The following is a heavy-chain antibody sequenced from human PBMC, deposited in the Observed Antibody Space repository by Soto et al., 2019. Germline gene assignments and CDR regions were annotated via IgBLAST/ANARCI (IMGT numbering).Heavy chain of an antibody. CDR3: ARHFSGYDAVDI. D-gene: IGHD3-10*01. CDR2: IYYSGST. Sequence: SDMLSITCTLPGGSISRYYWTWIRQPPGKGLEWIGYIYYSGSTNYNPSLKSRVTISVDTSKNQFSLKLSSVTAADTAVYYCARHFSGYDAVDIWGQGTMVT. V-gene: IGHV4-59*08. J-gene: IGHJ3*02. CDR1: GGSISRYY.